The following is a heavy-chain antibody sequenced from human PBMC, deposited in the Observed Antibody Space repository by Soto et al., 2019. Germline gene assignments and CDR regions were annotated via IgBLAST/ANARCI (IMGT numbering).Heavy chain of an antibody. J-gene: IGHJ4*02. CDR1: GGTFSSYT. D-gene: IGHD2-15*01. V-gene: IGHV1-69*02. Sequence: QVQLVQSGAEVKKPGSSVKVSCKASGGTFSSYTISWVRQAPGQGLEWMGRIIPILGIANYAQKFQGRVTITADKSTSTAYMELSSLRSEDTAVYYCATVHCSGGSCYFDFWGQGTLVTVSS. CDR3: ATVHCSGGSCYFDF. CDR2: IIPILGIA.